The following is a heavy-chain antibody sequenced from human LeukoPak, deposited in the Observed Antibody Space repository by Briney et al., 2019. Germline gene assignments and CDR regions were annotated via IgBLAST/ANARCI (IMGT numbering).Heavy chain of an antibody. V-gene: IGHV3-7*05. CDR3: ARGASSGTLFDY. J-gene: IGHJ4*02. D-gene: IGHD3-16*01. CDR1: GFTFSSYW. Sequence: GGALRLSCAAPGFTFSSYWMCWVRQAPGEGLEWVAKIKQDGSEKYYVDSVKGRFTIFRDNAKTSLYLQMNSLRAEDTAVYYCARGASSGTLFDYWGQGTLVTVSS. CDR2: IKQDGSEK.